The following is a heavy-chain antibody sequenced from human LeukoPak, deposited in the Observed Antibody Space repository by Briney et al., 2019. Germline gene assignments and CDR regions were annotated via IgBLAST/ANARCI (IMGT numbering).Heavy chain of an antibody. CDR3: ARDYAQLGRFDP. Sequence: SETLSLTRTVSWEYISRYFCSWIRQPPRKGPEWIVYIYVSGGTSYNPSLKGRVTISADTSKNQFSLKLSSVTAADTAVYYCARDYAQLGRFDPWGQGTLVTVSS. V-gene: IGHV4-59*01. CDR2: IYVSGGT. CDR1: WEYISRYF. D-gene: IGHD6-6*01. J-gene: IGHJ5*02.